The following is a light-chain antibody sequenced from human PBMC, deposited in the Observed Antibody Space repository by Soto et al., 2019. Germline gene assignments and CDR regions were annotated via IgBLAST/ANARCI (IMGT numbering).Light chain of an antibody. J-gene: IGKJ4*01. Sequence: DIVMTQSPDSLAVSLGERATINCKSNQSLLYSSNNKNYLAWYQQKPGQPPKLLIYWASTRESGVPDRFSGSGSGTDFTLTISSLQAEDVAVYYCQQYYSTPLTFGGGTKVEIK. V-gene: IGKV4-1*01. CDR3: QQYYSTPLT. CDR1: QSLLYSSNNKNY. CDR2: WAS.